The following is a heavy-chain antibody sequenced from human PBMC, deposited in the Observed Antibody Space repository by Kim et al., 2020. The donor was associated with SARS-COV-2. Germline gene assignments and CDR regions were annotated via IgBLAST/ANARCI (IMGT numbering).Heavy chain of an antibody. CDR3: ARPAGPLGEHGFDL. D-gene: IGHD3-16*01. V-gene: IGHV3-30*02. CDR1: GFIFSNSD. CDR2: IRYDGSIQ. J-gene: IGHJ3*01. Sequence: GGSLRLSCEASGFIFSNSDMHWVRQAPGKGLEWVALIRYDGSIQYYTDSVKGRFTISRDNAKNTVFLQIISLRAEDTAIYFCARPAGPLGEHGFDLWGQG.